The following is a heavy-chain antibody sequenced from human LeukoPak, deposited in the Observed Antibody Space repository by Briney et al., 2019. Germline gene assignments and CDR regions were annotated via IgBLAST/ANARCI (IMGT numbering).Heavy chain of an antibody. Sequence: GGSLTLSCAASGFTFSLYWMHWVRQGPGKGLMWVSRLNEDGSTADYADSVKGRFTMSRDNAKGKVFLEMRSLTVEDTAIYFCVRERIYYSDLAYKERENFDPWGRGTLVTVSS. CDR2: LNEDGSTA. CDR1: GFTFSLYW. J-gene: IGHJ5*02. D-gene: IGHD1-26*01. V-gene: IGHV3-74*01. CDR3: VRERIYYSDLAYKERENFDP.